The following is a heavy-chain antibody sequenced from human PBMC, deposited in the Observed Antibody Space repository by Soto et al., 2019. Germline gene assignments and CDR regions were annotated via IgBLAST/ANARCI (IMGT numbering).Heavy chain of an antibody. CDR2: IYYSGST. CDR3: ARDSDSSGHSTYYGMDV. CDR1: GGSISSGGYY. Sequence: SETLSLTCTVSGGSISSGGYYWSWIRQHPGKGQEWIGYIYYSGSTYYNPSLKSRVTISVYTSKNQFSLKLSSVTAADTAVYYCARDSDSSGHSTYYGMDVWGQGTTVTVSS. J-gene: IGHJ6*02. D-gene: IGHD3-22*01. V-gene: IGHV4-31*03.